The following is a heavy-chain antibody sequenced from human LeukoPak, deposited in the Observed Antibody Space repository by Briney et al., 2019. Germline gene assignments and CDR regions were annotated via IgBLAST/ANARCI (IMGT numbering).Heavy chain of an antibody. CDR3: AGTGGYPNWFDP. D-gene: IGHD3-22*01. Sequence: GSLRLSCAASGFTLSNYWMSWVRQAPGKGLEWVATIKDDGGDKYYVDSVKGRFTISRDNAKNSLYLQMNSLRAEDTAVYYCAGTGGYPNWFDPWGQGTLVTVSS. V-gene: IGHV3-7*03. J-gene: IGHJ5*02. CDR2: IKDDGGDK. CDR1: GFTLSNYW.